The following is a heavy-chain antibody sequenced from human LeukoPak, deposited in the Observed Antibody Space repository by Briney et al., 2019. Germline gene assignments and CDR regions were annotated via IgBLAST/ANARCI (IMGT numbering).Heavy chain of an antibody. CDR1: GYTLTELS. D-gene: IGHD3-22*01. CDR3: ATRRSRDYYDSSGYYSFDY. CDR2: FDPEDGET. V-gene: IGHV1-24*01. Sequence: ASVKVCCKVSGYTLTELSMQWVRQAPGKGLEWMGGFDPEDGETIYAQKFQGRVTMTEDTSTDTAYMELSSLRSEDTAVYYCATRRSRDYYDSSGYYSFDYWGQGTLVTVSS. J-gene: IGHJ4*02.